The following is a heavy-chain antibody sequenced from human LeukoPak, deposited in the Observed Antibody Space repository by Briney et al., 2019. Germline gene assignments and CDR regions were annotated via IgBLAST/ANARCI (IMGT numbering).Heavy chain of an antibody. D-gene: IGHD1-26*01. J-gene: IGHJ4*02. CDR1: GYSFTSYW. V-gene: IGHV5-51*01. Sequence: GESLKISCKGSGYSFTSYWSGWLRQMPGKGLEWMGIIYPGDSDTRYSPSFQGQVTISADKSISTAYLQWSSLKASDTAMYYCATRIVGAAYYFDYWGQGTLVTVSS. CDR2: IYPGDSDT. CDR3: ATRIVGAAYYFDY.